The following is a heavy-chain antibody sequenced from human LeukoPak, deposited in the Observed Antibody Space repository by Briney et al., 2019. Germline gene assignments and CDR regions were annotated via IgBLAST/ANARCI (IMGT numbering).Heavy chain of an antibody. CDR2: IWYDGSNK. CDR3: VRDRAVSPFPPDAFDM. J-gene: IGHJ3*02. CDR1: GFTFSSYA. V-gene: IGHV3-33*01. Sequence: GGSLRLSCAASGFTFSSYAMHWVRQAPGKGLEWVAVIWYDGSNKYYADSVKGRFTISRDNAKNTLYLQMNSLSAEDTAVYYCVRDRAVSPFPPDAFDMWGQGTMVTVAS. D-gene: IGHD4-17*01.